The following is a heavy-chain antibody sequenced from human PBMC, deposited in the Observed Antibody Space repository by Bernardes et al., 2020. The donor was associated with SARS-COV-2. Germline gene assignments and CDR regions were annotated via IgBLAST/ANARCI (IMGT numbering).Heavy chain of an antibody. V-gene: IGHV3-23*01. CDR2: ISGSGGST. Sequence: GGSLRLSCAASGFTFSSYAMSWVRQAPGKGLEWVSAISGSGGSTYYADSVKGRFTISRDNSKNTLYLQMNSLRAEDTAVYYCGRAQLLFRHYYYYGMDVWRQGTTVTVAS. D-gene: IGHD2-2*01. CDR3: GRAQLLFRHYYYYGMDV. J-gene: IGHJ6*02. CDR1: GFTFSSYA.